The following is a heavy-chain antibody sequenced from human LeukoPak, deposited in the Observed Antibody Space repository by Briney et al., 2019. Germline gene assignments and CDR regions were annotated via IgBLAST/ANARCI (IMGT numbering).Heavy chain of an antibody. CDR3: ARSLAAAEDFDY. V-gene: IGHV5-51*01. Sequence: GESLNISCKGSGYGFTSYWIGWVRQMPGKGLEWMGIIYPGDSDTRYSPSFQGQVTISADKSLSTAYLQWSSLKASDTATYYCARSLAAAEDFDYWGQGTLVTVSS. J-gene: IGHJ4*02. CDR1: GYGFTSYW. D-gene: IGHD6-13*01. CDR2: IYPGDSDT.